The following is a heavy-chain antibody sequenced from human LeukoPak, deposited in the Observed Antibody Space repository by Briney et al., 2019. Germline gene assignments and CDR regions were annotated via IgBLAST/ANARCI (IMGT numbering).Heavy chain of an antibody. J-gene: IGHJ4*02. Sequence: VASVKVSCKASGYTFSGYYLHWVRQAPGQGLEWMGWINPHNGDTNYAQKFQGRVTMTRDTSITTAYMELSRLKSEDTAVYYCATVRDIVVGGGPYYFDYWGQGTLVTVSS. V-gene: IGHV1-2*02. CDR1: GYTFSGYY. CDR3: ATVRDIVVGGGPYYFDY. D-gene: IGHD2-15*01. CDR2: INPHNGDT.